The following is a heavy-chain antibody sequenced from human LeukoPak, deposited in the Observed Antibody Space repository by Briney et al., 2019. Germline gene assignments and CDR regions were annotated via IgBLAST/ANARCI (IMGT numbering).Heavy chain of an antibody. V-gene: IGHV4-59*01. CDR2: IYYSGST. Sequence: SETLSLTCTVSGGSISSYYWSWIRQPPGKGLEWIGYIYYSGSTNYNPSLKSRVTISVDTSKNQFSLKLSSVTAADTAVYYCASHYYDSSGYYNFDLWGRGTLVTVSS. CDR1: GGSISSYY. D-gene: IGHD3-22*01. CDR3: ASHYYDSSGYYNFDL. J-gene: IGHJ2*01.